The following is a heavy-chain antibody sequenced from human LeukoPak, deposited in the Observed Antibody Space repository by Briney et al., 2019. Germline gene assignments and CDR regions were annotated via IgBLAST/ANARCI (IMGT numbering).Heavy chain of an antibody. V-gene: IGHV4-61*02. D-gene: IGHD2-2*01. CDR3: AREVRGYMDV. CDR1: GGSISSGSYY. J-gene: IGHJ6*03. Sequence: SQTLSLTCTVSGGSISSGSYYWSWIRQPAGKGLEWIGRIYTSGSTNYNPSLKSRVTISVDTSKNQFSLKLSSVTAADTAVYYCAREVRGYMDVWGKGTTVTVSS. CDR2: IYTSGST.